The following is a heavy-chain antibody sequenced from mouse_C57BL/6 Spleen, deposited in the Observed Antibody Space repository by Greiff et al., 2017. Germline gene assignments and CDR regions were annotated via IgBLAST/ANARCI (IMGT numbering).Heavy chain of an antibody. D-gene: IGHD1-1*01. J-gene: IGHJ2*01. Sequence: QVQLQQPGAELVKPGASVKVSCKASGYTFTSYWMHWVKQRPGQGLEWIGRIHPSDSYTNYNQKFKGKATLTVDKSSSTAYMQLSSLTSEDSAVYYVANPPYGDYFDYWGQGTTLTVSS. V-gene: IGHV1-74*01. CDR2: IHPSDSYT. CDR1: GYTFTSYW. CDR3: ANPPYGDYFDY.